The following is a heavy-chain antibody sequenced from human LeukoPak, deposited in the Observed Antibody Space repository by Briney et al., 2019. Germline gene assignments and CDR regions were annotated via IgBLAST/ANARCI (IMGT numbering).Heavy chain of an antibody. V-gene: IGHV3-23*01. Sequence: AGGSLRLSCAASGFTFSSYGMNWVRQTPGKGLEWVSAISGSGTSTYYADSVKGRFSISRDNSRNTLYLQMNSPRAEDTAIYYCAKEDVATITLVYFDYWGQGTLVTVSS. D-gene: IGHD5-12*01. J-gene: IGHJ4*02. CDR3: AKEDVATITLVYFDY. CDR2: ISGSGTST. CDR1: GFTFSSYG.